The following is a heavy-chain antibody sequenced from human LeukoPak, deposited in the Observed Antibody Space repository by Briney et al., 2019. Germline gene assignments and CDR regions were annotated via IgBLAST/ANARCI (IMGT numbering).Heavy chain of an antibody. V-gene: IGHV3-21*01. CDR3: ARGVQDYYDRSGNLDY. D-gene: IGHD3-22*01. CDR1: PFTFSSYS. CDR2: FSTSSSYI. Sequence: SLTLSFAPSPFTFSSYSMNWVVQALGSGLYLVSSFSTSSSYIYYADSVKGRFIISRDNANNSLYLQMNSLRVEDTAVYFCARGVQDYYDRSGNLDYWGQGTMVTVSS. J-gene: IGHJ4*02.